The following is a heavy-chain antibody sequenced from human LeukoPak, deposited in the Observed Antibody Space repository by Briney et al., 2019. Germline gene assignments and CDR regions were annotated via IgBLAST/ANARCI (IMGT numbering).Heavy chain of an antibody. CDR3: TTYVGATAY. D-gene: IGHD1-26*01. V-gene: IGHV3-15*01. J-gene: IGHJ4*02. CDR2: IKTKTDDGAT. CDR1: GFTFSNAR. Sequence: GGSLRLSCAASGFTFSNARMNWVRQAPGKGLEWVGRIKTKTDDGATEYSAPVKARFTISRDDSKTTLYLQMNGLKTEDTAIYYCTTYVGATAYWGQGTLVTVSS.